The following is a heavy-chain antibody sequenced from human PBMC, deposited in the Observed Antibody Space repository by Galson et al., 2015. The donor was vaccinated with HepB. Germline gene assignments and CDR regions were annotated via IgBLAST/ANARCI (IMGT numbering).Heavy chain of an antibody. CDR3: ARGGIYSLRAFDI. CDR1: GFTVRSNY. D-gene: IGHD1-26*01. V-gene: IGHV3-53*01. CDR2: IYSGGST. Sequence: LRLSCAASGFTVRSNYMSWVRQAPGKGLEWVSVIYSGGSTYYADSVKGRFTISRDNSKNTLYLQMNSLRAEDTAVYYCARGGIYSLRAFDIWGQGTMVTVSS. J-gene: IGHJ3*02.